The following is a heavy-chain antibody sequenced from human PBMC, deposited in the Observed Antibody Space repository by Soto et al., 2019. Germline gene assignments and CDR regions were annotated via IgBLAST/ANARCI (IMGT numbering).Heavy chain of an antibody. CDR2: ISGSGGST. D-gene: IGHD6-13*01. Sequence: GGSLRLSCSASGFIFSNYAMHWVRLAPGKGLEWVSAISGSGGSTYYADSVKGRFTISRDNSKNTLYLQMNSLRAEDTAVYYCAKEIAAAGPGRYYGMDVWGQGTTVTVSS. CDR3: AKEIAAAGPGRYYGMDV. CDR1: GFIFSNYA. V-gene: IGHV3-23*01. J-gene: IGHJ6*02.